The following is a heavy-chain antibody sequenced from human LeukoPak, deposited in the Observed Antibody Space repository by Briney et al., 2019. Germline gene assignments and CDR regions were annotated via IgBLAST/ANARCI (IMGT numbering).Heavy chain of an antibody. V-gene: IGHV4-34*01. D-gene: IGHD2-15*01. Sequence: PSETLSLTCAVHGGSFSGYYWSWIRQPPGKGLEWIGEINHSGSTNYNPSLKSRVTISVDTSKNQFSLKLSSVTAADTAVYYCATGKDIVVVVAATLEYWGQGTLVTVSS. CDR2: INHSGST. CDR1: GGSFSGYY. J-gene: IGHJ4*02. CDR3: ATGKDIVVVVAATLEY.